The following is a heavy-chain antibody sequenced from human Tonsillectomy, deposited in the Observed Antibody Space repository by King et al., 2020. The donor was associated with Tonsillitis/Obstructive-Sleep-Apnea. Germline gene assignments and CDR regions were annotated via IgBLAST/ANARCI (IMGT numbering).Heavy chain of an antibody. D-gene: IGHD2-2*01. CDR3: ARMNPEYQLLTSHFDY. Sequence: VQLVESGGGLVKPGGSLRLSCAASGFTFSDYYMSWIRQAPGKGLEWVSYISSSSSYTNYADSMKGRFTISRDNAKNSLYLQMNSLRAEDTAVYYCARMNPEYQLLTSHFDYWGQGTLVTVSS. J-gene: IGHJ4*02. CDR1: GFTFSDYY. CDR2: ISSSSSYT. V-gene: IGHV3-11*05.